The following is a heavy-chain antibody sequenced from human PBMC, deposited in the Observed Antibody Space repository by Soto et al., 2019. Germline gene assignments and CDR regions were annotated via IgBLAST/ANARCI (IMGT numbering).Heavy chain of an antibody. D-gene: IGHD3-22*01. V-gene: IGHV1-69*02. CDR3: ASWPVSSGYYQYGMDV. J-gene: IGHJ6*02. CDR2: IIPILGIA. CDR1: GGTFSIYT. Sequence: SVKVSCKASGGTFSIYTISWVRQAPGQGLEWMGRIIPILGIANYAQKFQGRVTITADKSTSTAYMELSSLRSEDTAVYYCASWPVSSGYYQYGMDVWGQGTTVTVS.